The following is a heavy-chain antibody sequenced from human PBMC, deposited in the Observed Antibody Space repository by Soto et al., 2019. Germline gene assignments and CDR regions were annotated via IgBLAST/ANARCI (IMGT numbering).Heavy chain of an antibody. CDR1: GGSISSYY. CDR2: IYYSGST. CDR3: ASLRFDWGGWFDP. V-gene: IGHV4-59*01. D-gene: IGHD3-9*01. J-gene: IGHJ5*02. Sequence: SETLSLTCTVSGGSISSYYWSWIRQPPGKGLEWIGYIYYSGSTNYNPSLKSRVTISVDTSKNQFSLKLSSVTAADPAVYYCASLRFDWGGWFDPWGQGTLVTVSS.